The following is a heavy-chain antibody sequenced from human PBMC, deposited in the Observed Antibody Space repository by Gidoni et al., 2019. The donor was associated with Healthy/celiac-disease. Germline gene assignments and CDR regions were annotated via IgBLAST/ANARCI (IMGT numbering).Heavy chain of an antibody. J-gene: IGHJ4*02. CDR1: GFTFSSYG. CDR3: ARAADYYGSGSYYKY. Sequence: QVQLVESGGGVVQPGRSLRLSCAASGFTFSSYGMHWVRQAPGKGLEWVAVIWYDGSNKYYADSVKGRFTISRDNSKNTLYLQMNSLRAEDTAVYYCARAADYYGSGSYYKYWGQGTLVTVSS. V-gene: IGHV3-33*01. CDR2: IWYDGSNK. D-gene: IGHD3-10*01.